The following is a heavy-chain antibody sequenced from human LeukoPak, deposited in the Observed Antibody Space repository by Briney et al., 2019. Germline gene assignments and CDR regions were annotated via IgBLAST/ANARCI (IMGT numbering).Heavy chain of an antibody. CDR3: ARDHGTGYFDY. Sequence: ASVKVSCKASGYTCTSYGISWVRRAPGQGLEWRGWISAYNGNTNYAQQLQRRVAMTTDTSASTAYRGLRSLSSDETAVYYCARDHGTGYFDYWGQGTLVTVSS. J-gene: IGHJ4*02. V-gene: IGHV1-18*04. D-gene: IGHD3-10*01. CDR1: GYTCTSYG. CDR2: ISAYNGNT.